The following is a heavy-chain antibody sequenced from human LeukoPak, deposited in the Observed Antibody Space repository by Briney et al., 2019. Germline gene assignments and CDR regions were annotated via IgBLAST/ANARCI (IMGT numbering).Heavy chain of an antibody. CDR3: PKGGWLQYSYFFHYMDV. Sequence: GGSLRPSCAASGFTFSSYAMSWVRQAPGKGLEWVSAIGGSGGSTYYADSVKGRFTISRDNSKDTLYLQMSGLRADDTAVYYCPKGGWLQYSYFFHYMDVWGKGTTVTVSS. CDR1: GFTFSSYA. V-gene: IGHV3-23*01. D-gene: IGHD5-24*01. CDR2: IGGSGGST. J-gene: IGHJ6*03.